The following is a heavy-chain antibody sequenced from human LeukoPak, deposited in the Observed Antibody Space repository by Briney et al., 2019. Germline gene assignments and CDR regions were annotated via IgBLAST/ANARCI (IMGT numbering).Heavy chain of an antibody. CDR3: SRYYGSGTLNWFHP. Sequence: GSLRLSCLRSGFTFTIYWMSWVRQAPRKGLEWIGEINHSGSINYNTSLTSRAAISVDTSKTQFSLNCTSVTAAATTVYYCSRYYGSGTLNWFHPWGQGTVVTVSS. V-gene: IGHV4-34*08. CDR2: INHSGSI. D-gene: IGHD3-10*01. CDR1: GFTFTIYW. J-gene: IGHJ5*02.